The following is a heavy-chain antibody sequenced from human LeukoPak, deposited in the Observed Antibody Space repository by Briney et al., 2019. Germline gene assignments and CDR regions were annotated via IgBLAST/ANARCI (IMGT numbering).Heavy chain of an antibody. CDR2: IYTSGST. V-gene: IGHV4-4*07. J-gene: IGHJ4*02. Sequence: SETLSLTCTVSGGSISGYYWSWVRQPAGKGLEWIGRIYTSGSTNYNPSLESRVTMSVDTSKNQFFLKLSSVTAADTAVYYCARIGHQDLDYWGQGTLVTVSP. D-gene: IGHD3/OR15-3a*01. CDR1: GGSISGYY. CDR3: ARIGHQDLDY.